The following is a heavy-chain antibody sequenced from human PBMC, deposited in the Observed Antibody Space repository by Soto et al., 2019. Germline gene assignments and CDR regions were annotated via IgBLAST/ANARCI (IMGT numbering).Heavy chain of an antibody. D-gene: IGHD3-22*01. CDR3: ARQRLWGTSGYYYFEN. Sequence: GESLKISCKGSGHIFSNYWIGWVRQMPGKGLEGLGIIYPGDSDTRYSPSFQGQVTITVDKSINTAYLQWSRLKASDTAIYYCARQRLWGTSGYYYFENWGQGTLITV. CDR2: IYPGDSDT. CDR1: GHIFSNYW. V-gene: IGHV5-51*01. J-gene: IGHJ4*02.